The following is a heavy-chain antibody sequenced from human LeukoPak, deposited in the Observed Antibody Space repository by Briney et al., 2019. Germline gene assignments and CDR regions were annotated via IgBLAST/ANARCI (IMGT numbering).Heavy chain of an antibody. Sequence: PSETLSLTCAVSGYSISSGYYWGWIRQPPGQGLEWIGSIYHSGSTYYNPSLKSRVTISVDTSKNQFSLKLSSVTAADTAVYYCVSLMRAAAVPYWGQGTLVTVSS. CDR3: VSLMRAAAVPY. J-gene: IGHJ4*02. CDR1: GYSISSGYY. D-gene: IGHD6-13*01. CDR2: IYHSGST. V-gene: IGHV4-38-2*01.